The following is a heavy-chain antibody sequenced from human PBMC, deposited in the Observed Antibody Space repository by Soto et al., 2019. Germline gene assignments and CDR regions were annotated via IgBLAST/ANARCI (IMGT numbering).Heavy chain of an antibody. V-gene: IGHV4-31*03. Sequence: QVQLQESGPGLVKPSQTLSLTCTVSGGSISSGGYYWSWIRQHPGKGLEWIGYIYYSGSTYYNPSLKSRVTISVDTSKNQFSLKLSSVTAADTAVYYCARDTGGYSGYDSGFDYWGQGTLVTVSS. D-gene: IGHD5-12*01. CDR1: GGSISSGGYY. CDR3: ARDTGGYSGYDSGFDY. J-gene: IGHJ4*02. CDR2: IYYSGST.